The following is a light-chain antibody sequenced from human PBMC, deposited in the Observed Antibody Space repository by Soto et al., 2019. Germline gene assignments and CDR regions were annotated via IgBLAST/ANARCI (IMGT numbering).Light chain of an antibody. J-gene: IGLJ2*01. CDR1: NSNIGSNT. Sequence: QSVLTQPPSASGTPGQRVTISCSGRNSNIGSNTVSWYQQLPGTAPKSLIYSDNQRPSGVPDRISGSRSGTSASLAISGLQSDDEAESYCAAWDDSLRGRVFGGGTTVTVL. CDR2: SDN. V-gene: IGLV1-44*01. CDR3: AAWDDSLRGRV.